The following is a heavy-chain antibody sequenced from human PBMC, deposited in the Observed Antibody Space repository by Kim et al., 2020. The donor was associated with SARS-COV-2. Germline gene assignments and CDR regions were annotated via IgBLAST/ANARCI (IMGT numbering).Heavy chain of an antibody. Sequence: STYYADSVKGRFTISRDNSKNTLYLQMNSLRAEDTAVYYCAKGSHFGYDYWGQGTLVTVSS. CDR2: ST. D-gene: IGHD3-10*01. CDR3: AKGSHFGYDY. J-gene: IGHJ4*02. V-gene: IGHV3-23*01.